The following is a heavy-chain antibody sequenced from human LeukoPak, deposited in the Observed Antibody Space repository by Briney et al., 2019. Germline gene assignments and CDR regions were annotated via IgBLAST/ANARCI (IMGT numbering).Heavy chain of an antibody. CDR2: THNSGST. V-gene: IGHV4-30-4*01. Sequence: PSQTLSLTCTVSAGSITSHDYYWSWIRQAPGTGLEWIGYTHNSGSTFYNPSLKSRFTISVDTSKNQFSLKVRSVTATDTAVYYCAREGHDFWSGSRGWFDPWGPGTLVTVSS. CDR1: AGSITSHDYY. CDR3: AREGHDFWSGSRGWFDP. D-gene: IGHD3-3*01. J-gene: IGHJ5*02.